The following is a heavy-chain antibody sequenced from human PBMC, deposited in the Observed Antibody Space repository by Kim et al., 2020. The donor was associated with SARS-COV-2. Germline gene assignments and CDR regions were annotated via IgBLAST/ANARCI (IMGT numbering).Heavy chain of an antibody. CDR1: GYTFTSYA. J-gene: IGHJ5*02. Sequence: ASVKVSCKASGYTFTSYAMHWVRQAPGQRLEWMGWINAGNGNTKYSQKFQGRVTITRDTSASTAYMELSSLRSEDTAVYYCARAHSHTAARRYWFDPWGQGTLVTVSS. CDR2: INAGNGNT. CDR3: ARAHSHTAARRYWFDP. V-gene: IGHV1-3*01. D-gene: IGHD6-6*01.